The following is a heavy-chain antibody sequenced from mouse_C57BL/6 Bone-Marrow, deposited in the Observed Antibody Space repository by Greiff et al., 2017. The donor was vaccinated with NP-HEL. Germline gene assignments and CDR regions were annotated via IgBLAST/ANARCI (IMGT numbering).Heavy chain of an antibody. V-gene: IGHV1-19*01. CDR1: GYTFTDYY. Sequence: VQLQQSGPVLVKPGASVKMSCKASGYTFTDYYMNWVKQSHGKSLEWIGVINPYNGGTSYNQKFKGKATLTVDKSSSTAYMELNSLTSEDSAVYYCARRRGDYDYDDWGQGTTLTVSS. CDR3: ARRRGDYDYDD. D-gene: IGHD2-4*01. J-gene: IGHJ2*01. CDR2: INPYNGGT.